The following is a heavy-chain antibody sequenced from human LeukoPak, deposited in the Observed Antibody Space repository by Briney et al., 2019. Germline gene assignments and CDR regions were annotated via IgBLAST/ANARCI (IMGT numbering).Heavy chain of an antibody. CDR1: GGTFSSYA. V-gene: IGHV1-69*05. CDR3: ARDLNPDYGDYVY. CDR2: IIPIFGTA. D-gene: IGHD4-17*01. Sequence: GSSVKVYCKASGGTFSSYAISWVRQAPGQGLEWMGRIIPIFGTANYAQKFQGRVTITTDESTSTAYMELSSLRSEDTAVYYCARDLNPDYGDYVYWGQGTLVTVSS. J-gene: IGHJ4*02.